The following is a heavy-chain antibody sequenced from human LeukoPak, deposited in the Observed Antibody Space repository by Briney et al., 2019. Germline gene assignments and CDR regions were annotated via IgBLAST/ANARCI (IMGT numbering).Heavy chain of an antibody. J-gene: IGHJ4*02. CDR2: ISYDGSNK. CDR3: AKERSSSWPFDY. CDR1: GFTFSSYG. D-gene: IGHD6-13*01. V-gene: IGHV3-30*18. Sequence: GGSLRLSCAASGFTFSSYGTHWVRQAPGKGLEWVAVISYDGSNKYYADSVKGRFTISRDNSKNTLYLQMNSPRAEDTAVYYCAKERSSSWPFDYWGQGTLVTVSS.